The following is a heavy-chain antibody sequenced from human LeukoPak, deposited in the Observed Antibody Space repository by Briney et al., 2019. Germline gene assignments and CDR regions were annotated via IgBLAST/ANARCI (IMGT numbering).Heavy chain of an antibody. Sequence: GGSLRLSCAASGFTFSSYSMNWVRQAPGKGLEWVSYISSSSSTIYYADSVKGRFTISRDNAKNSLYLQMNSLRAEDTAVYYCARVGLWFGELLSFFDYWGQGTLVTVSS. CDR2: ISSSSSTI. CDR3: ARVGLWFGELLSFFDY. D-gene: IGHD3-10*01. V-gene: IGHV3-48*04. J-gene: IGHJ4*02. CDR1: GFTFSSYS.